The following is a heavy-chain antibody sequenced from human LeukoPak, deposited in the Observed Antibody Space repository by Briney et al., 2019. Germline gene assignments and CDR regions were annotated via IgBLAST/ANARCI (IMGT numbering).Heavy chain of an antibody. Sequence: PSETLSLTCTVPGGSMSTYFWSWIRQPAGKGLEWIGRIYTSGSTNYNPSLKSRVTMSVDRARNQFSLKLSSVTAADTAVYYCARGSSWYKGNWFDPWGQGTLVTVSS. CDR3: ARGSSWYKGNWFDP. J-gene: IGHJ5*02. CDR2: IYTSGST. V-gene: IGHV4-4*07. CDR1: GGSMSTYF. D-gene: IGHD6-13*01.